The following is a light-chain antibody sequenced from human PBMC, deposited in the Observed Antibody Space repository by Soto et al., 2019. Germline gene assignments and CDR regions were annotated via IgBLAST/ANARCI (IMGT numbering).Light chain of an antibody. Sequence: SYDLTQPPSVSVSPGQTASITCSGAKLGDKYACWYQQKPGQSPVLVIYQDSKRPSGIPERFSGSNSGNTATLTISGTQAMDEADYYCQAWDSSTYVLFGGGTKLTVL. CDR2: QDS. CDR1: KLGDKY. V-gene: IGLV3-1*01. CDR3: QAWDSSTYVL. J-gene: IGLJ2*01.